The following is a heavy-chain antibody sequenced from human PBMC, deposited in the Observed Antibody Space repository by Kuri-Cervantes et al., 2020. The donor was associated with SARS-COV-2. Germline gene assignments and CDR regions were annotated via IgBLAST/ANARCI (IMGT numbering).Heavy chain of an antibody. D-gene: IGHD1-26*01. V-gene: IGHV4-59*01. J-gene: IGHJ2*01. CDR1: GGSISSYY. CDR3: ARVSGSGSNWAWYFDL. Sequence: SETLSLTCTVSGGSISSYYWGWIRQPPGKGLEWIGYIYNSGSTNYNPSLKSRVTISVDTSKNQFSLKLSSVTAADTAVYHCARVSGSGSNWAWYFDLWGRGTLVTVSS. CDR2: IYNSGST.